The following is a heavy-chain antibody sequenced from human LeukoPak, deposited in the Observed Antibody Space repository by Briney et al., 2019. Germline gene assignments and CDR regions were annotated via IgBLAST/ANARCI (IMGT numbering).Heavy chain of an antibody. CDR2: INWNGGST. J-gene: IGHJ4*02. Sequence: PGGSLRLSCAASGLTFDDYGMSWVRQAPGKGLEWVSGINWNGGSTGYADSVKGRFTISRDNAKNSLYLQMNSLGAEDTALYYCARARTYDILTGSFDYWGQGTLVTVSS. D-gene: IGHD3-9*01. V-gene: IGHV3-20*04. CDR1: GLTFDDYG. CDR3: ARARTYDILTGSFDY.